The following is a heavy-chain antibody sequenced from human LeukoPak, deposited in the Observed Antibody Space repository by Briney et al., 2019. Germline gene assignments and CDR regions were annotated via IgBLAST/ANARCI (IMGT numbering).Heavy chain of an antibody. CDR3: ARDRRWDYYFDY. J-gene: IGHJ4*02. CDR2: IYHSGST. CDR1: GGSISSSNW. V-gene: IGHV4-4*02. D-gene: IGHD1-26*01. Sequence: PSETLSLTCAVSGGSISSSNWWSWVRQPPGKGLEWIGEIYHSGSTNYNPSLKSRVTISVDTSKNQFSLKLSSVTAADTAVYYCARDRRWDYYFDYWGQGTLVTVSS.